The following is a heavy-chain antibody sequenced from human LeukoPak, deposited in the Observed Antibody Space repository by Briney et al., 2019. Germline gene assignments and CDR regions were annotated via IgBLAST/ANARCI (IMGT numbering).Heavy chain of an antibody. CDR2: IYHSGST. D-gene: IGHD3-10*01. J-gene: IGHJ5*02. CDR1: GGSISSGGYS. CDR3: ARGRRGSGSYVILPRFDP. V-gene: IGHV4-30-2*01. Sequence: SETLSLTCAVSGGSISSGGYSWSWIRQPPGKGLEWIGYIYHSGSTYYNPSLKSRVTISVDRSKNQFSLKLSSVTAADTAVYYCARGRRGSGSYVILPRFDPWGQGTLVTVSS.